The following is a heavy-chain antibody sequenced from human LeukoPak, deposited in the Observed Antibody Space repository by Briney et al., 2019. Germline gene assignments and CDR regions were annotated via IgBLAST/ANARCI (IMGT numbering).Heavy chain of an antibody. Sequence: NPSETLSLTCTVSGGSISSGDYYWSWIRQPPGKGLEWIGYIYYSGSTYCNPSIKSRITMSVDSSKNQFSLNLSSVTAADTAVYYCARKFRYYDSSGYYVDYWGQGTLVTVSS. CDR1: GGSISSGDYY. CDR2: IYYSGST. J-gene: IGHJ4*02. D-gene: IGHD3-22*01. V-gene: IGHV4-30-4*01. CDR3: ARKFRYYDSSGYYVDY.